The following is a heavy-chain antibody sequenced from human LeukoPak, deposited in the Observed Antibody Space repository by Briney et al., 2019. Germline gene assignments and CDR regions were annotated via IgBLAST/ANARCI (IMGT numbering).Heavy chain of an antibody. Sequence: GGSLRLSCAASGFTFCTYWMSWVRQAAGKGLEWVANIKQDGSEKYYVDSVKGRFTISRDNAKNSLYLQMSSLRAEDTAVYYCARDKVVGATHFDYWGQGTLVTVSS. J-gene: IGHJ4*02. V-gene: IGHV3-7*01. D-gene: IGHD1-26*01. CDR3: ARDKVVGATHFDY. CDR2: IKQDGSEK. CDR1: GFTFCTYW.